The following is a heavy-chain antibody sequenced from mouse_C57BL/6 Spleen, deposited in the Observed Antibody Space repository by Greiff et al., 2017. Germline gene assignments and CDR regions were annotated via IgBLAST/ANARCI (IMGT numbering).Heavy chain of an antibody. J-gene: IGHJ4*01. V-gene: IGHV5-12*01. D-gene: IGHD1-1*01. CDR3: ARHPSSYGAMDY. CDR2: ISNGGGST. CDR1: GFTFSDYY. Sequence: EVQGVESGGGLVQPGGSLKLSCAASGFTFSDYYMYWVRQTPEKRLEWVAYISNGGGSTYYPDTVKGRFTISRDNAKNTLYLQMSRLKSEDTAMYYCARHPSSYGAMDYWDQGTSVTVSS.